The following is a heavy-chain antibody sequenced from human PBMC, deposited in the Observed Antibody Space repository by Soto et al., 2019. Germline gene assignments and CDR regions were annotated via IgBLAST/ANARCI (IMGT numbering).Heavy chain of an antibody. CDR1: GYTFTSYD. CDR3: AACIAIFGDVIR. J-gene: IGHJ4*02. CDR2: MNPNSGNT. D-gene: IGHD3-3*01. Sequence: ASVKVSCKASGYTFTSYDINWVRQATGQGLEWMGWMNPNSGNTGYAQKFQGRVTMTRNTSISTAYMELSSLRSEDTAVYYCAACIAIFGDVIRWGQGTLVTVSS. V-gene: IGHV1-8*01.